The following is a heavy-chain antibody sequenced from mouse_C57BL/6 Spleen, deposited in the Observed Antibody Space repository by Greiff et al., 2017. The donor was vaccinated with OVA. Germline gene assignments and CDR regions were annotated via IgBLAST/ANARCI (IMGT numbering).Heavy chain of an antibody. Sequence: VKLQESGAELVRPGTSVKVSCKASGYAFTNYLIEWVKQRPGQGLEWIGVINPGSGGTNYNEKFKGKATLTADKSSSTAYMQLSSLTSEDSAVYFCARSMVTTGDYWGQGTTLTVSS. CDR2: INPGSGGT. CDR1: GYAFTNYL. D-gene: IGHD2-2*01. CDR3: ARSMVTTGDY. J-gene: IGHJ2*01. V-gene: IGHV1-54*01.